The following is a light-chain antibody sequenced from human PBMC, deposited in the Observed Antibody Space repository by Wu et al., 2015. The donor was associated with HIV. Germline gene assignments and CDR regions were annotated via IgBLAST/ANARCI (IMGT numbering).Light chain of an antibody. J-gene: IGKJ1*01. CDR2: KAS. CDR1: QSINTW. Sequence: DTQLTQSPSALSASVGDSVTITCRASQSINTWLAWYQQKPGKAPKLLIYKASSLESGVPLRFSGSGSGTEFTLTITSLQPDDFATYYCQHYITYSWTFGQGTKVQIK. V-gene: IGKV1-5*03. CDR3: QHYITYSWT.